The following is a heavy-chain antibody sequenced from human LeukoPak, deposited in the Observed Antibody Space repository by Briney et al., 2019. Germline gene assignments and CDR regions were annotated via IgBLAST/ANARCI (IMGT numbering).Heavy chain of an antibody. Sequence: GGSLRLSCAASGFTFSSYSMNWVRQAPGKGLEWVSSISSSSSYIYYADSVKGRFTISRDNAKNSLYLQMNSLRAEDTAVYYCARDPGEGDYDILTGLNDAFDIWGQGTMVTVSS. CDR1: GFTFSSYS. CDR3: ARDPGEGDYDILTGLNDAFDI. V-gene: IGHV3-21*01. CDR2: ISSSSSYI. D-gene: IGHD3-9*01. J-gene: IGHJ3*02.